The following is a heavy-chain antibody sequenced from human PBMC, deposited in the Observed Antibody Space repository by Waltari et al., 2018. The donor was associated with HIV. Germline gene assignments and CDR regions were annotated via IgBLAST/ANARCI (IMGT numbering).Heavy chain of an antibody. Sequence: EVQLVESGGGLGQPGGSLRLSCEASGFTFSNYAMSWVRQAPGKGLEWVSRLTSSGGSTYYAASVKGRFTIFRDNSKNTLYLQMSSLRAEDTALYYCAKGNRYFDYFDSWGQGTLVTVSS. CDR3: AKGNRYFDYFDS. D-gene: IGHD3-9*01. J-gene: IGHJ4*02. V-gene: IGHV3-23*04. CDR2: LTSSGGST. CDR1: GFTFSNYA.